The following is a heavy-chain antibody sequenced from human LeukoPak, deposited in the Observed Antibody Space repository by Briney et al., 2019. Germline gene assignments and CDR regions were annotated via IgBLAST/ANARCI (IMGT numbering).Heavy chain of an antibody. V-gene: IGHV5-51*01. Sequence: GESLKISCQGSGYNFATYWIVWVRQMPGKGLEWMGIIYPGDSDTRYSPSFQGQVTISADKSISTAYLQWSSLKASDTAMYYCARHVGGSYLDAFDIWGQGTMVTVSS. J-gene: IGHJ3*02. CDR1: GYNFATYW. CDR2: IYPGDSDT. D-gene: IGHD1-26*01. CDR3: ARHVGGSYLDAFDI.